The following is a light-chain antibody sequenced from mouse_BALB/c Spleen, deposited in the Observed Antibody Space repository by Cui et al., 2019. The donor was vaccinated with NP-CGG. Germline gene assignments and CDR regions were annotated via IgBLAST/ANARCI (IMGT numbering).Light chain of an antibody. Sequence: QAVVTQEPALTTSPGETVTLTCRSSTGTVTTSNYANWVQEKPDHLFTGLIGSTNNRAPGVPARFSGSLIGDKATLTITGAQTEDESIYFCALWYSNHWMFGGGTKLTVL. CDR1: TGTVTTSNY. CDR2: STN. J-gene: IGLJ1*01. V-gene: IGLV1*01. CDR3: ALWYSNHWM.